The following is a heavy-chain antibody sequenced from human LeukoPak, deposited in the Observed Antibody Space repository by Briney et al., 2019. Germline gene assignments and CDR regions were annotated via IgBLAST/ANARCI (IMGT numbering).Heavy chain of an antibody. D-gene: IGHD6-13*01. J-gene: IGHJ4*01. CDR2: IYHSGST. Sequence: PSETLSLTCAVSGYSITSGYYWGWIRQPPGKGLEWVGSIYHSGSTYYNPSLKSRVTISVDIFKNHFSLKLRSVTAADTAVYHCARLGSSWSTPTLFDYWGHGTLVTVSS. CDR3: ARLGSSWSTPTLFDY. CDR1: GYSITSGYY. V-gene: IGHV4-38-2*01.